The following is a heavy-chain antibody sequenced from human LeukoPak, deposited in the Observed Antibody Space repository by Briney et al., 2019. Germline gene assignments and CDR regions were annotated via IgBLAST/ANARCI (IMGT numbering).Heavy chain of an antibody. Sequence: PSETLSLTCTVSGGSVSSYYWSWIRQPPGKRLEWIAYIFYSGSTNYNPSLKSRVTLSLDTSKNQVSLKLSSVTAADTAVYYCARGRSRRMVRRGSGSYNDYWGQGTLVTVSS. CDR2: IFYSGST. CDR1: GGSVSSYY. D-gene: IGHD3-10*01. CDR3: ARGRSRRMVRRGSGSYNDY. J-gene: IGHJ4*02. V-gene: IGHV4-59*02.